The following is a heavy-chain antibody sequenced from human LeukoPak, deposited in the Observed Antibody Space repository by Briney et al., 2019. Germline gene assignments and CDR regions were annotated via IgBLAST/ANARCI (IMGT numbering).Heavy chain of an antibody. V-gene: IGHV4-31*03. D-gene: IGHD3-10*01. CDR3: ARERGSGSYYPQYYYYGMDV. CDR2: IYYSGST. J-gene: IGHJ6*04. CDR1: GGSISSGGYY. Sequence: SETLSLTCTVSGGSISSGGYYWSWIRQHPGKGLEWIGYIYYSGSTYYNPSLKSRVTISVDTSKNQFSLKLSSVTAADTAVYYCARERGSGSYYPQYYYYGMDVWGKGTTVTVSS.